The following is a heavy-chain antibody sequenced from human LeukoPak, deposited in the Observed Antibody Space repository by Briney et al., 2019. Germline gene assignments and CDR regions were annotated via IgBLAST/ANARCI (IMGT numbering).Heavy chain of an antibody. CDR3: ARARTTMIASYFDY. CDR1: GGSISSYD. V-gene: IGHV4-4*07. Sequence: SETLSLTCTVSGGSISSYDWSWIRQPAGKGLEWIGRIYTSGSTNYNPSLKSRVNMSVDTSKNQFSLKLSSVTAADTAVYYCARARTTMIASYFDYWGQGTLVTVSS. D-gene: IGHD3-22*01. CDR2: IYTSGST. J-gene: IGHJ4*02.